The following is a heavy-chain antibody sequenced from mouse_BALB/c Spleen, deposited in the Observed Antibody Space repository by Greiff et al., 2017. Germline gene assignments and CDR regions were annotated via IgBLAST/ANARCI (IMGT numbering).Heavy chain of an antibody. V-gene: IGHV3-2*02. CDR1: GYSITSDYA. D-gene: IGHD2-4*01. Sequence: EVKLQESGPGLVKPSQSLSLTCTVTGYSITSDYAWNWIRQFPGNKLEWMGYISYSGSTSYNPSLKSRISITRDTSKNQFFLQLNSVTTEDTATYYCAREDYDGSWFAYWGQGTLVTVSA. CDR3: AREDYDGSWFAY. CDR2: ISYSGST. J-gene: IGHJ3*01.